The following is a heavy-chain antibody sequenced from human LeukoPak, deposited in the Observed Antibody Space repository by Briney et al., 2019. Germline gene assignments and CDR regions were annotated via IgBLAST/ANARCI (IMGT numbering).Heavy chain of an antibody. CDR1: GYTFTGYY. D-gene: IGHD3-10*01. CDR3: ARDALPYYYGSGSYYNYMDV. V-gene: IGHV1-2*02. CDR2: INPNSGGT. Sequence: GASVKVSCKASGYTFTGYYMHWVRQAPGQGLEWMGWINPNSGGTNYAQKFQGRVTMTRDTSISTAYMELSRLRSDDTAVYYCARDALPYYYGSGSYYNYMDVWGKGTTVTISS. J-gene: IGHJ6*03.